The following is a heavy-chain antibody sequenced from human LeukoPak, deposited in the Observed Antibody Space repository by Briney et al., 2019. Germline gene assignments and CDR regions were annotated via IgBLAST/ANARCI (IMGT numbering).Heavy chain of an antibody. CDR2: IYWNDDK. J-gene: IGHJ4*02. CDR1: GFSLSTSGVG. D-gene: IGHD3-10*01. CDR3: AGSGNYLYYFDY. V-gene: IGHV2-5*01. Sequence: SGPTLVNPTQTLTLTCTFSGFSLSTSGVGVGWVRLPPGKALEWLAFIYWNDDKRYSPSLKSRLTITKDTSKNQVVLTMTNMDPVDTATYYCAGSGNYLYYFDYWGQGTLVTVSS.